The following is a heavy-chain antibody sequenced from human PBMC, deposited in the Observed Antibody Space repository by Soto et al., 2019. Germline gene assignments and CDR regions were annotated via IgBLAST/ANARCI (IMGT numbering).Heavy chain of an antibody. J-gene: IGHJ4*02. Sequence: QVQLVESGGGVVQPGRSLRLSCAASGFTFYTSALHWVRQAPGKGLEWVTFISYDGNSKYYTDSVKGRFNISRDNSKNTMYLQMNSLRAEDTAVYYCAMRVGATDYWGQGTLAIVSS. CDR2: ISYDGNSK. D-gene: IGHD1-26*01. CDR3: AMRVGATDY. V-gene: IGHV3-30*03. CDR1: GFTFYTSA.